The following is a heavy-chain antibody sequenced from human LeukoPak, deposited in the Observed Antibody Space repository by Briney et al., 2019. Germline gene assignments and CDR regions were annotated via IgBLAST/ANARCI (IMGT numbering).Heavy chain of an antibody. CDR2: IYTSGST. V-gene: IGHV4-4*07. CDR3: ARGLLWYGDSGYNWFDP. J-gene: IGHJ5*02. Sequence: SETLSLTCTVSGGSISSYYWSWIRQPAGKGLEWIGRIYTSGSTNYNPSLKSRVTMSVDTSKNQFSLKLSSVTAADTAVYYCARGLLWYGDSGYNWFDPWGQGTPVTVSS. D-gene: IGHD4-17*01. CDR1: GGSISSYY.